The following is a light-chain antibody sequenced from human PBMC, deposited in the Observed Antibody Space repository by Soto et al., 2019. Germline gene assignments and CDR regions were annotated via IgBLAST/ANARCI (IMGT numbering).Light chain of an antibody. CDR1: SSDVGGYNY. J-gene: IGLJ1*01. V-gene: IGLV2-11*01. CDR3: CSYAGSHTFV. Sequence: QSVLTQPRSVSGSPGQSVTISCTGASSDVGGYNYVSWYQQHPGKAPKLMIYDVNKRPSGVPDRFSGSKSGNTASLTISGLQAADEVDYYCCSYAGSHTFVFGTGTKVTV. CDR2: DVN.